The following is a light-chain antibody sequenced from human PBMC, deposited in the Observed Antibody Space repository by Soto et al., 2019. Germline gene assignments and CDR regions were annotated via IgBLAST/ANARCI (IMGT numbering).Light chain of an antibody. CDR3: PQSYSTNYT. CDR1: QSISSY. V-gene: IGKV1-39*01. Sequence: DIQMTQSPSSLSASVGDRVTITCRASQSISSYLNWYQQKPGKASKLLIYAASSLQSGVPSRFSGSGSGTDFTLTISSLQPEDCATYYCPQSYSTNYTFGQGTKMEIK. J-gene: IGKJ2*01. CDR2: AAS.